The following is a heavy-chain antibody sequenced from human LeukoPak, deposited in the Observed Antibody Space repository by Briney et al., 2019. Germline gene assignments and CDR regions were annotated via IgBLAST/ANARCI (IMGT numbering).Heavy chain of an antibody. D-gene: IGHD2-2*01. CDR2: VSYSGST. V-gene: IGHV4-59*01. CDR1: GGSISSYY. Sequence: PSETLSLTCTVSGGSISSYYWSWTRQPPGKGLEWIGYVSYSGSTNYNPSLKSRVTISLDTSKSQFSLKLSSVTAADMAMYYCARGYCSSTSCIFDDWGQGTLVTVSS. J-gene: IGHJ4*02. CDR3: ARGYCSSTSCIFDD.